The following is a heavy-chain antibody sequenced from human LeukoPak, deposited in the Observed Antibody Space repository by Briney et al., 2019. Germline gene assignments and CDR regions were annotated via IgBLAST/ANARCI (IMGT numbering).Heavy chain of an antibody. J-gene: IGHJ6*02. CDR2: INPYSGGT. Sequence: ASVKVSCKASGYTFTGYYMHWVEQAPGQGLEWMGWINPYSGGTNYAQKFQGRVTMTRDTSISTAYMELSRLRSDDTAVYYCARAAISGVDSMDVWGQGTTVTVSS. CDR1: GYTFTGYY. D-gene: IGHD2-15*01. CDR3: ARAAISGVDSMDV. V-gene: IGHV1-2*02.